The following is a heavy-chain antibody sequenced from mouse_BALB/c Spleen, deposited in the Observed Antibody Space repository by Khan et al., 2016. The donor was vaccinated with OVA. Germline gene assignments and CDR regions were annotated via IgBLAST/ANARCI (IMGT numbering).Heavy chain of an antibody. D-gene: IGHD1-2*01. Sequence: VQLQQSGPELVKPGASVKISCKASGYTFTDYNMDWVKQSHGKSLEWVGYIYPDSGGSGYNQKFRTKATLTVDKSSSTAYMDLRSLTSDDSAVYFCVRSGYGSSAYWGQGTLVTVSA. CDR3: VRSGYGSSAY. V-gene: IGHV1S29*02. CDR2: IYPDSGGS. CDR1: GYTFTDYN. J-gene: IGHJ3*01.